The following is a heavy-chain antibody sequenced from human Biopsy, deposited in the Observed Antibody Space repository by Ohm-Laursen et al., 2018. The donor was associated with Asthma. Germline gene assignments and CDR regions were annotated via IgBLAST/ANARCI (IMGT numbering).Heavy chain of an antibody. V-gene: IGHV4-30-2*06. CDR3: ARGWNCGGDCYSLDS. CDR2: IYRNGGT. Sequence: TLSLTCAVSGDSIDSGDYSWTWIRQSPGVGLEWIGYIYRNGGTYYNPTLKNRVTISIDRAKNQSSLGPRSVTAADTAVYYCARGWNCGGDCYSLDSWGQGTLVTVSS. CDR1: GDSIDSGDYS. D-gene: IGHD2-21*02. J-gene: IGHJ4*02.